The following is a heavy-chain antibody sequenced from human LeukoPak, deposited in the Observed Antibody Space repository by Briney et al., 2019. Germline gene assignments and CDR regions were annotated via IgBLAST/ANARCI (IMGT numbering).Heavy chain of an antibody. V-gene: IGHV4-34*01. CDR3: ARRVSPAYYGMDV. Sequence: SETPSLTCAVYGGAFSGYSWSWIRQPPGKGLEWIGEIYHSGSTNYNPSLKSRVTISVDKSKNQFSLKLSSVTAADTAVYYCARRVSPAYYGMDVWGQGTTVTVSS. CDR2: IYHSGST. CDR1: GGAFSGYS. J-gene: IGHJ6*02. D-gene: IGHD5/OR15-5a*01.